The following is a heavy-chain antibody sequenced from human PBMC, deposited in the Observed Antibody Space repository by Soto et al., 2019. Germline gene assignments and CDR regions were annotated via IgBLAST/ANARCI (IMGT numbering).Heavy chain of an antibody. CDR3: AKDHSNYYSGMDV. Sequence: SETLSLTCTVSGGSISSGDYYWSWIRQPPGKGLEWIGYIYYSGSTYYNPSLKSRVTISVETSKIQFSLKLSSVTAADTAVYYCAKDHSNYYSGMDVWGQGTTVTVS. CDR2: IYYSGST. CDR1: GGSISSGDYY. D-gene: IGHD5-18*01. V-gene: IGHV4-30-4*01. J-gene: IGHJ6*02.